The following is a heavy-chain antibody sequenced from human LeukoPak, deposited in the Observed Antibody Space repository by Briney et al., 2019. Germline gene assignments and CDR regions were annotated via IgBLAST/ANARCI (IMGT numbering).Heavy chain of an antibody. D-gene: IGHD1-7*01. CDR2: ISGSGGST. CDR3: AKVAPYGNYLFHY. Sequence: PGGSLRLSCAASGFTFSSYAMSWVRQAPGKGLELVSGISGSGGSTNYADSVKGRFTIARDNSKNTLYLQMNSLGAEDTAVYYCAKVAPYGNYLFHYWGQGTRVTVSS. V-gene: IGHV3-23*01. J-gene: IGHJ4*02. CDR1: GFTFSSYA.